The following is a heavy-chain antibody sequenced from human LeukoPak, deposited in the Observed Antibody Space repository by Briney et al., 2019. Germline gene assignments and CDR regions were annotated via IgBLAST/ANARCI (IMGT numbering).Heavy chain of an antibody. J-gene: IGHJ4*02. CDR1: GGTFSSYA. CDR3: ARGREGILRYFDWLATFDY. Sequence: ASVKVSCKASGGTFSSYAISWVRQAPGQGLEWMGGIIPIFGTANYAQKFQGRVTITADESTSTAYMELSSLRSEDTAVYYCARGREGILRYFDWLATFDYWGQGTLVTVSS. D-gene: IGHD3-9*01. V-gene: IGHV1-69*13. CDR2: IIPIFGTA.